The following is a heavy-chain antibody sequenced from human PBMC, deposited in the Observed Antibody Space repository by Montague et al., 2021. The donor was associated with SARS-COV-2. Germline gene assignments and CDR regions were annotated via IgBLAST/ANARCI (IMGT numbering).Heavy chain of an antibody. Sequence: CAISGDSVSSNSAAWNWIRQSPSRGLEWLGRTYYRSKWYNDYAVXVKSRITINPDTSKNQFSLQLNSVTPEDTAVYYCARDDPYCTNGVCYTGNWFDPWGQGTLVNVSS. D-gene: IGHD2-8*01. CDR1: GDSVSSNSAA. CDR3: ARDDPYCTNGVCYTGNWFDP. CDR2: TYYRSKWYN. J-gene: IGHJ5*02. V-gene: IGHV6-1*01.